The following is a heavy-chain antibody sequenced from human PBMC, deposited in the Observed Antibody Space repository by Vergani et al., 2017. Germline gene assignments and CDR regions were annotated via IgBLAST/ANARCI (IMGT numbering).Heavy chain of an antibody. J-gene: IGHJ4*02. CDR1: GGSFSGYY. CDR2: INHSGST. CDR3: ARRGQWRTPFDY. D-gene: IGHD6-19*01. V-gene: IGHV4-34*01. Sequence: QVQLQQWGAGLLKPSETLSLTCAVYGGSFSGYYWSWIRQPPGKGLEWIGEINHSGSTNYNPSLKSRVTISVDTSQNQFSLKLSSVTAADTAVYYCARRGQWRTPFDYWGQGTLVTVSS.